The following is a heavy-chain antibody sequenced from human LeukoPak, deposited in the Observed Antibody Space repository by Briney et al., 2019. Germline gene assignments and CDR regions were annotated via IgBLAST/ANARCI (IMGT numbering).Heavy chain of an antibody. Sequence: GSSVKVSCKASGGTFSSYAISWVRQAPGQGLEWMGGIIPIFGTANYAQKFQGRVTITTDESTSTAYMELSSLRSEDTAVYYCARDPQLWPPNFDYWGQGTLVTVSS. CDR3: ARDPQLWPPNFDY. CDR2: IIPIFGTA. V-gene: IGHV1-69*05. D-gene: IGHD5-18*01. CDR1: GGTFSSYA. J-gene: IGHJ4*02.